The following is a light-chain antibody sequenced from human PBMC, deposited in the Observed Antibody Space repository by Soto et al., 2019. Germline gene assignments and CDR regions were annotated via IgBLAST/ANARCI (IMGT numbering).Light chain of an antibody. V-gene: IGKV3-20*01. CDR2: DAS. CDR1: QTVRHHH. J-gene: IGKJ5*01. CDR3: QHYGSPPPIT. Sequence: LVLTHSPGTLSLSASERATISFGPSQTVRHHHLAWDLQRPGQAPRLLIYDASSRATGIPDRFSGSGSGTEFTLTISGLEPEDFAVYFCQHYGSPPPITFGQGTRLE.